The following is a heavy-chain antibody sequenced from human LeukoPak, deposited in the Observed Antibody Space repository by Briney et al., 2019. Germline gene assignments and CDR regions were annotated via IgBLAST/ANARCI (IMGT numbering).Heavy chain of an antibody. Sequence: GGSLRLSCAASGFTFSSYSMNWARQAPGKGLEWVSSISSSSSYIYYADSVKGRFTISRDNAKNSLYLQMNSLRAEDTAVYYCARDHPHDSSGYYNFDYWGQGTLVTVSS. D-gene: IGHD3-22*01. V-gene: IGHV3-21*01. CDR3: ARDHPHDSSGYYNFDY. J-gene: IGHJ4*02. CDR1: GFTFSSYS. CDR2: ISSSSSYI.